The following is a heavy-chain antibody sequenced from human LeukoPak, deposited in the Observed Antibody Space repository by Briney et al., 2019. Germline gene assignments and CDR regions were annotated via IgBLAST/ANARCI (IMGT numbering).Heavy chain of an antibody. CDR2: INTNTGNP. D-gene: IGHD6-19*01. CDR3: ARDAPQQWLAY. CDR1: GYTLTSYA. Sequence: ASVKVSCKASGYTLTSYAMNWVRQAPGQGLEWMGWINTNTGNPTYAQGFTGRFVFSLDTSVSTACLQISSLKAEDTAVYYCARDAPQQWLAYWGQGTLVTVSS. V-gene: IGHV7-4-1*02. J-gene: IGHJ4*02.